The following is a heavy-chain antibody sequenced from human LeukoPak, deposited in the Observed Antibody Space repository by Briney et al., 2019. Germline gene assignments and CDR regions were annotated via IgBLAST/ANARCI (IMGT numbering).Heavy chain of an antibody. CDR1: GGSISSYY. D-gene: IGHD2-2*01. Sequence: PSETLSLTCTVSGGSISSYYWSWIRQPAGKGLEWIGRIYTSGSTNYNPSLKSRVTISVDKSKTQFSLKLSSVTAADTAVYYCARHPSYCSSTSCYDYWGQGTLVTVSS. CDR3: ARHPSYCSSTSCYDY. J-gene: IGHJ4*02. CDR2: IYTSGST. V-gene: IGHV4-4*07.